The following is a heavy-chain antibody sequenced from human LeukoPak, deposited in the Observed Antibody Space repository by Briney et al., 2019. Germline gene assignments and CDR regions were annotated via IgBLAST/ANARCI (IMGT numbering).Heavy chain of an antibody. CDR2: IIPIFGTA. CDR3: ARGCGGDCYSFDY. V-gene: IGHV1-69*13. Sequence: ASVKVSCKASGGTFSSSYAISWVRQAPGQGLEWMGGIIPIFGTANYAQKFQGRVTITADESTSTAYMELSSLRSEDTAVYYCARGCGGDCYSFDYWGQGTLVTVSS. CDR1: GGTFSSSYA. D-gene: IGHD2-21*02. J-gene: IGHJ4*02.